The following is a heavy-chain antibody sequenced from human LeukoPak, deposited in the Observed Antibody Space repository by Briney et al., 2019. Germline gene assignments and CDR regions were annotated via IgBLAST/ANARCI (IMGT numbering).Heavy chain of an antibody. V-gene: IGHV3-73*01. Sequence: GGSLRLSCAASGFTFSSYEMNWVRQAPGKGLEWVGRIRSKANSYATAYAASVKGRFTISRDDSKNTAYLQMNSLKTEDTTVYYCTRPQISSLSPFDYWGQGTLVTVSS. J-gene: IGHJ4*02. CDR3: TRPQISSLSPFDY. CDR2: IRSKANSYAT. D-gene: IGHD6-6*01. CDR1: GFTFSSYE.